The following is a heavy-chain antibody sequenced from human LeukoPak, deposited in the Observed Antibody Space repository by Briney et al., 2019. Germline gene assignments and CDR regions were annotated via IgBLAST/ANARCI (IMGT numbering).Heavy chain of an antibody. CDR2: ISSSGSTI. Sequence: LSGGSLRLSCAASGFTFSSYEMNWVRQAPGKGLEWVSYISSSGSTIYYADSVKGRFTISGDNAKNSLYLQMNSLRAEDTAVYYCAELGITMIGGVWGKGTTVTISS. V-gene: IGHV3-48*03. CDR3: AELGITMIGGV. D-gene: IGHD3-10*02. CDR1: GFTFSSYE. J-gene: IGHJ6*04.